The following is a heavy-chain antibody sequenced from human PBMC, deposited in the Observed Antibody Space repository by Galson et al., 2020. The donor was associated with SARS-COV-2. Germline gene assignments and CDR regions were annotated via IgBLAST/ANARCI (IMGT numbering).Heavy chain of an antibody. CDR3: ARETSRKITIFGVVSLGHYFDY. Sequence: SETLSLTCTVSGGSISSSSYYWGWIRQPPGKGPEWIGSIYYSGSTYYKPSLKSRVTISVDTSKNQFSLKLSSVTAADTAVYYCARETSRKITIFGVVSLGHYFDYWGQGTLVTVSS. V-gene: IGHV4-39*07. J-gene: IGHJ4*02. CDR2: IYYSGST. CDR1: GGSISSSSYY. D-gene: IGHD3-3*01.